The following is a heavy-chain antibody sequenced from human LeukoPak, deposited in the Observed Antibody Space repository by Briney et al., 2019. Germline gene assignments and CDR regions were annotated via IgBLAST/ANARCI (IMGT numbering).Heavy chain of an antibody. J-gene: IGHJ6*03. CDR2: IRFDGGNK. CDR3: AKADCSTNCYGTWNYYMDV. V-gene: IGHV3-30*02. CDR1: GFTFSGYG. Sequence: PGGSLRLSCAASGFTFSGYGKHWVRQAPGKGLEWVAFIRFDGGNKYYADSVKGRFTISRDNSKNTLYLQMNSLRAEDTAMYYCAKADCSTNCYGTWNYYMDVWGKGTTVTVSS. D-gene: IGHD2-2*01.